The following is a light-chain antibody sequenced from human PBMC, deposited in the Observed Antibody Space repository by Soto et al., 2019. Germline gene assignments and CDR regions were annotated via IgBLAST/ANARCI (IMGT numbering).Light chain of an antibody. CDR1: QSISGW. V-gene: IGKV1-5*01. CDR3: QQYNSYSRT. Sequence: DIQMTQSPSTLSASVGDRVTITCRASQSISGWLAWYQQKPGKAPKLLIFDASSLQSGVPSRFSGSGSGSEFTLTISSLQPDDFATYYCQQYNSYSRTFGPGTKVDIK. J-gene: IGKJ3*01. CDR2: DAS.